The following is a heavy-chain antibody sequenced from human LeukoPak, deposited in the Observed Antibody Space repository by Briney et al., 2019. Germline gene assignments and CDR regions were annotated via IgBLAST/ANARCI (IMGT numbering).Heavy chain of an antibody. CDR2: ISSGSTI. CDR3: ARGLRAYHPYSI. CDR1: GFTFSDYY. J-gene: IGHJ3*02. Sequence: NPGGSLRLSCAASGFTFSDYYMSWIRQAPGKGLGWVSYISSGSTIYYADSVKGRFTISRDNAKNSLYLQMNSLRAEDTAVYYCARGLRAYHPYSIWGQGTMVTVSS. V-gene: IGHV3-11*01. D-gene: IGHD3-16*01.